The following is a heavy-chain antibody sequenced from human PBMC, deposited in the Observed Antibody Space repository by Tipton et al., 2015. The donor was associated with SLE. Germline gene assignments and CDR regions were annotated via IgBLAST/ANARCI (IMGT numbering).Heavy chain of an antibody. CDR1: GGSISSGSYS. CDR2: IYTSGST. V-gene: IGHV4-61*02. J-gene: IGHJ6*03. Sequence: LRLSCTVSGGSISSGSYSWIWIRQPAGKELEWIGRIYTSGSTNYNPSLKSRVTISVDTSKNQFSLKLSSVTAADTAVYYCARGGHKANFYYIDFWGKGTTVTVSS. CDR3: ARGGHKANFYYIDF.